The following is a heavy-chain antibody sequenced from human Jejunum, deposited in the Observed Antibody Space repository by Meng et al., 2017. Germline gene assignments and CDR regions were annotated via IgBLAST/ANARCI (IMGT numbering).Heavy chain of an antibody. V-gene: IGHV4-4*02. CDR1: GDSISSSYW. CDR2: IYHSGTT. Sequence: VQQQESGPGLVKPWGTLSLTCAVSGDSISSSYWWSWVRQSPGKGLEWIGEIYHSGTTNYNPSLKSRVTLSVDKSKNQFSLNLSSVTAADTAVYFCARDFEALNGVWGQGTLVTVSS. D-gene: IGHD2-8*01. J-gene: IGHJ1*01. CDR3: ARDFEALNGV.